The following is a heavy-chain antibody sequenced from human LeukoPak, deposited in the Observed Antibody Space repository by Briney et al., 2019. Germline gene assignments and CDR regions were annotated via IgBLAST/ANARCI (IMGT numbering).Heavy chain of an antibody. Sequence: GGSLRLSCAGSGFIFSNYWMTGVRQAPGKGLEWVANIKQDGSEKYSVDSVKGRFTISRDNAKNSLYLQMHSLRPEDTAVYYCARENSHHLPYTLDYWGQGTLVTVSS. D-gene: IGHD1-14*01. CDR3: ARENSHHLPYTLDY. CDR1: GFIFSNYW. V-gene: IGHV3-7*01. CDR2: IKQDGSEK. J-gene: IGHJ4*02.